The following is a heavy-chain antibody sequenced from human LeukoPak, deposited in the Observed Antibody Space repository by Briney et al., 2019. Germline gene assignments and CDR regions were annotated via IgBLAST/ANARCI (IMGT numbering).Heavy chain of an antibody. V-gene: IGHV4-30-4*08. Sequence: SETLSLTCTVSGGSMSSGDYYWSWIRQPPGKGLEWIGYIYYSGNTYYNPSLERRVTISVDTYKNQFSLKLNSVTAADTAVYYCARVRGYSGYDVLYFFDYWGQGTLATVSS. D-gene: IGHD5-12*01. CDR3: ARVRGYSGYDVLYFFDY. CDR2: IYYSGNT. CDR1: GGSMSSGDYY. J-gene: IGHJ4*02.